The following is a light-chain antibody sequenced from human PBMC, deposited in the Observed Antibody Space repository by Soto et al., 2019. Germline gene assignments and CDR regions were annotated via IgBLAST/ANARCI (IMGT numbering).Light chain of an antibody. V-gene: IGKV3-15*01. CDR3: QEYNTYSYT. Sequence: EIVLTQSPGTLSLSPGERATLSCRASQSVSSNLAWYQQKPGQAPRLLIYGASTRATGIPARFSGSGSGTEFTLTISSLQPDDFATYYCQEYNTYSYTFGQGTRLEIK. J-gene: IGKJ5*01. CDR1: QSVSSN. CDR2: GAS.